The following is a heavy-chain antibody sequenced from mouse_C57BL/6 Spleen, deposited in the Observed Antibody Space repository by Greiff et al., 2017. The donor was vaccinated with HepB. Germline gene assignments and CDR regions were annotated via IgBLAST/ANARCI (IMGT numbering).Heavy chain of an antibody. V-gene: IGHV5-17*01. CDR3: ASKREGYFDV. J-gene: IGHJ1*03. CDR2: ISSGSSTI. Sequence: EVQLQESGGGLVKPGGSLKLSCAASGFTFSDYGMHWVRQAPEKGLEWVAYISSGSSTIYYADTVKGRFTISRDNAKNTLFLQMTSLRSEDTAMYYCASKREGYFDVWGTGTTVTVSS. CDR1: GFTFSDYG.